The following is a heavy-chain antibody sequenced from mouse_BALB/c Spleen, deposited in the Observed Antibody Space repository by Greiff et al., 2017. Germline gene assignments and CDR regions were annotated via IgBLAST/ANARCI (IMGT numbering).Heavy chain of an antibody. D-gene: IGHD1-1*02. Sequence: EVKLVESGPELVKPGASVKISCKASGYTFTDYNMHWVKQSHGKSLEWIGYIYPYNGGTGYNQKFKSKATLTVDNSSSTAYMELRSLTSEDSAVYYCARWGGWTFDYWGQGTTLTVSS. V-gene: IGHV1S29*02. CDR2: IYPYNGGT. CDR1: GYTFTDYN. J-gene: IGHJ2*01. CDR3: ARWGGWTFDY.